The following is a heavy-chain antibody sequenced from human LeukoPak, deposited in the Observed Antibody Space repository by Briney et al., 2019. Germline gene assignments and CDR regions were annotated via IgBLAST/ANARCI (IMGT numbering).Heavy chain of an antibody. CDR1: GFNFGGYT. Sequence: PGGSLRLSCEASGFNFGGYTMHWVRQAPGKGLEWVAVIWYDGDNEIYPDSVKGRFTVSRDNSKNTLYLQVNSLRAEDTAVYYCARDFYRSSYYLNYWGQGTLVTVSS. J-gene: IGHJ4*02. CDR3: ARDFYRSSYYLNY. D-gene: IGHD6-6*01. V-gene: IGHV3-33*08. CDR2: IWYDGDNE.